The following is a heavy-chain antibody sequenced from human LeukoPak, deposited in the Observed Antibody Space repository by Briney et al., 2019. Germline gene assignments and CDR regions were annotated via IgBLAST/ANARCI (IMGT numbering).Heavy chain of an antibody. J-gene: IGHJ6*03. CDR2: IIPIFGTA. D-gene: IGHD2-2*01. Sequence: SVKVSCKASGGAFSSYAISWVRQAPGQGLEWMGGIIPIFGTANYAQKFQGRVTITADESTSTAYMELSSLRSEDTAVYYCASGGPAARYYYYYMDVWGKGTTVTVSS. CDR1: GGAFSSYA. CDR3: ASGGPAARYYYYYMDV. V-gene: IGHV1-69*01.